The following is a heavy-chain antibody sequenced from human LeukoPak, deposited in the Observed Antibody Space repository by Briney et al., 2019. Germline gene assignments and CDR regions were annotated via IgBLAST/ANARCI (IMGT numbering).Heavy chain of an antibody. Sequence: GGSLRLSCSASGFTFSRFAMTWVRQLPGKGLDWVSSISGNGQQTYYADSVKGRFSVSRDNSKNILYLQKDSLRADDSALYYCAKDANYYDSSGYLIPFDYWGQGTLVTVSS. V-gene: IGHV3-23*01. J-gene: IGHJ4*02. D-gene: IGHD3-22*01. CDR1: GFTFSRFA. CDR2: ISGNGQQT. CDR3: AKDANYYDSSGYLIPFDY.